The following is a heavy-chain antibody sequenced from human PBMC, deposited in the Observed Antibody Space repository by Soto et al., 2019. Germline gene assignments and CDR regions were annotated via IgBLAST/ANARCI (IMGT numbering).Heavy chain of an antibody. CDR1: GYTFINYH. J-gene: IGHJ4*02. CDR3: AKSPRGEMATD. D-gene: IGHD5-12*01. Sequence: QVELVQAGGEVKKPGASVTVSCQASGYTFINYHITWVRQAPGQGLEWMAWINTYNGMTDYAQRFQGRVTMTRDTSTSTAYMELRNLRSDDTAVYFCAKSPRGEMATDWGQGTLVTVSS. V-gene: IGHV1-18*01. CDR2: INTYNGMT.